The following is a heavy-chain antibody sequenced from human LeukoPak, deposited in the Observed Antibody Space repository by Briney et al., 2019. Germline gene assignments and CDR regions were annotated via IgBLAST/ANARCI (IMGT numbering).Heavy chain of an antibody. CDR1: GFAFSSQA. J-gene: IGHJ6*02. CDR2: ISGSGGST. D-gene: IGHD3-10*01. CDR3: AKDRPYGSGSYYVYYYYGMDV. V-gene: IGHV3-23*01. Sequence: GGSLRLSCAASGFAFSSQAMGWVRQAPGKGLEWVSAISGSGGSTYYADSVKGRFTISRDNSKNTLYLQMNSLRAEDTAVYYCAKDRPYGSGSYYVYYYYGMDVWGQGTTVTVSS.